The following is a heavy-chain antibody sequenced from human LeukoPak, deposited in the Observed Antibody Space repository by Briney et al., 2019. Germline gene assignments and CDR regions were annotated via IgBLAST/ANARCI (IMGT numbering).Heavy chain of an antibody. Sequence: SETLSLTCAVYGGSFSGYYWSWIRQPPGKGLEWIGEINHSGSTNYNPSLKSRVTISVDTSKNQFSLKLSSVTAADTAVYYCARASRWDYGDYVNASDYWGQGTLVTVSS. CDR1: GGSFSGYY. V-gene: IGHV4-34*01. D-gene: IGHD4-17*01. CDR2: INHSGST. CDR3: ARASRWDYGDYVNASDY. J-gene: IGHJ4*02.